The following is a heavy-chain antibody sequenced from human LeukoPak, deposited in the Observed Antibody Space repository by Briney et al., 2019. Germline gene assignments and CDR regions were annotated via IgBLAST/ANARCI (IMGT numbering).Heavy chain of an antibody. CDR1: GFTFDDYA. D-gene: IGHD2-15*01. V-gene: IGHV3-9*01. Sequence: AGGSLRLSCAASGFTFDDYAMRWVRQAPGKGLEWVSGISWNSGSIGYADSVKGRFTISRDNAKNSLYLQMNSLRAEDTALYYCAKSLSATMNYYYGMDVWGQGTTVTVSS. CDR2: ISWNSGSI. J-gene: IGHJ6*02. CDR3: AKSLSATMNYYYGMDV.